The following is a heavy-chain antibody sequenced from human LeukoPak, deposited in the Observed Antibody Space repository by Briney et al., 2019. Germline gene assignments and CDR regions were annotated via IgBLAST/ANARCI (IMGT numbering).Heavy chain of an antibody. J-gene: IGHJ3*02. CDR2: IKQDGSKK. CDR3: ARSRYLDWGGAFDM. V-gene: IGHV3-7*01. D-gene: IGHD3-9*01. CDR1: GFTFSSYW. Sequence: PGGSLRLSCAGSGFTFSSYWMTWLRQAPGKGLEWVANIKQDGSKKNYVDSVKGRFTISRDDSKNTVYLQLNSLRGEDTAIYYCARSRYLDWGGAFDMWGQGTMVTVSS.